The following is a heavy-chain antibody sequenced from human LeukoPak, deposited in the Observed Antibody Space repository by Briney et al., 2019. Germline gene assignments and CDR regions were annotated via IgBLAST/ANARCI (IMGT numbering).Heavy chain of an antibody. J-gene: IGHJ4*02. V-gene: IGHV3-53*01. Sequence: GGSLRLSCAVSGFTVSSNYMSWVRQAPGKGLEWVSVIYSDRSTYYADSVKGRFTISRDNSKNTLYLQMNSLRAEDTAVYYCAKSYYNGYYFDYWGQGTLVTVSS. CDR3: AKSYYNGYYFDY. CDR1: GFTVSSNY. D-gene: IGHD3-10*01. CDR2: IYSDRST.